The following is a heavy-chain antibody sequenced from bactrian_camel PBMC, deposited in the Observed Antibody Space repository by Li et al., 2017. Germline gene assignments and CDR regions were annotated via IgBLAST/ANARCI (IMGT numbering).Heavy chain of an antibody. V-gene: IGHV3S1*01. J-gene: IGHJ4*01. Sequence: VQLVESGGGSVQAGGSLRLSCKSNVYTSGFWCTGWFRHGPGQEGVASINSGGGPTYYADSVKGRFTISRDNAKDTLYLQMDNLNTDDTAVYYCSSRACMYGSSGQRTQVTVS. D-gene: IGHD1*01. CDR2: INSGGGPT. CDR1: VYTSGFWC.